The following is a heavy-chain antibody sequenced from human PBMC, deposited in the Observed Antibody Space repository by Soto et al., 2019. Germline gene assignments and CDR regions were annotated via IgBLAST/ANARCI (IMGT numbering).Heavy chain of an antibody. CDR3: ASTYSTSWYWFDH. V-gene: IGHV2-26*04. D-gene: IGHD6-13*01. J-gene: IGHJ5*02. CDR2: IFSNDEK. CDR1: GFSLRNAGLD. Sequence: QVTVKESGPVLVKPTETLTLTCTVSGFSLRNAGLDVSWIRQPPGKALEWLAHIFSNDEKSYSTSLKSRLTISKDTSRSQVVLIMTNMDPVDTATYYCASTYSTSWYWFDHWGQGTLVTVSS.